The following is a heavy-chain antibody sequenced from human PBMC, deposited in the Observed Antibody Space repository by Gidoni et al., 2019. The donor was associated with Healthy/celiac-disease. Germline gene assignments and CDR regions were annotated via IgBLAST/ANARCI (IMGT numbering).Heavy chain of an antibody. D-gene: IGHD1-7*01. CDR3: ARGWNNWNLPRSWFDP. CDR2: INHSGST. Sequence: QVQLQQWGAGLLKPSETRSLTSAVYGGSFSGYYWSWIRQPPGKGLEWIGEINHSGSTNYNPSLKSRVTISVDTSKNQFSLKLSSVTAADTAVYYCARGWNNWNLPRSWFDPWGQGTLVTVSS. V-gene: IGHV4-34*01. CDR1: GGSFSGYY. J-gene: IGHJ5*02.